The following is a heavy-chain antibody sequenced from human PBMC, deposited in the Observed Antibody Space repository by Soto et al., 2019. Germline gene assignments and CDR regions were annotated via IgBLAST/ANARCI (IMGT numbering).Heavy chain of an antibody. Sequence: GESLKISCKGSGYNFITYWIAWVRQKPGKGLEWMGIIDPADSETKYSPSFQGQVTISVDKSISTAYLQWSSLKASDTAMYYCARLGQGGYVQGMDVWGQGTTVTVS. J-gene: IGHJ6*02. CDR1: GYNFITYW. CDR3: ARLGQGGYVQGMDV. D-gene: IGHD5-12*01. V-gene: IGHV5-51*01. CDR2: IDPADSET.